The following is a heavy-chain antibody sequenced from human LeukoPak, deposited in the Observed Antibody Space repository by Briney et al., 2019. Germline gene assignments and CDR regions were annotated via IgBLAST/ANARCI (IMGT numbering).Heavy chain of an antibody. CDR1: GYTFTGYY. CDR2: INPNSGGT. Sequence: ASVKVSCKASGYTFTGYYMHWVRQAPGRGLEWMGWINPNSGGTNYAQKFQGWVTMTRDTSISTAYMELSRLRSDDTAVYYCARGMVRGVIIFPYYGMDVWGQGTTVTVSS. V-gene: IGHV1-2*04. D-gene: IGHD3-10*01. J-gene: IGHJ6*02. CDR3: ARGMVRGVIIFPYYGMDV.